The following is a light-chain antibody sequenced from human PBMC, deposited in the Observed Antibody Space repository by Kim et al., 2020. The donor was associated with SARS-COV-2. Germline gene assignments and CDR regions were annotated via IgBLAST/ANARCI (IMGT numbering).Light chain of an antibody. CDR2: TAS. V-gene: IGKV3-20*01. CDR3: QQYGDPPRT. J-gene: IGKJ1*01. Sequence: SPGKRATPSCRARQSVRSNYLAWYQQKPGQAPSLLIDTASSRATGIPDSFSGSGSGTYFTLTISRLEPEDFAVYYCQQYGDPPRTFGQGTKVEIK. CDR1: QSVRSNY.